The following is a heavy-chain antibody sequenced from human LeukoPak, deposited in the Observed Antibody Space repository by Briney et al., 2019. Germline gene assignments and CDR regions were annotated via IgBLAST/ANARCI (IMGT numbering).Heavy chain of an antibody. J-gene: IGHJ3*01. CDR3: ARDFLHLGG. V-gene: IGHV3-23*01. D-gene: IGHD3-16*01. CDR2: ISGSGDSI. Sequence: GGSLRLSCAVSGFTFNNYAMSWVRQAPGKGLEWVSVISGSGDSIYYADSVKGRFTISRDNAKNTLYLQMNSLRAEDTAVYYCARDFLHLGGWGQGTMVTVSS. CDR1: GFTFNNYA.